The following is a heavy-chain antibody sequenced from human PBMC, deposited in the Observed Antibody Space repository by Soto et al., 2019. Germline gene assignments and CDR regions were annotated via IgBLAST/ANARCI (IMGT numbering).Heavy chain of an antibody. CDR3: ARQIAAANPTNWFDP. CDR1: GGSISSSSYY. Sequence: QLQLQESGPGLVKPSETLSLTCTVSGGSISSSSYYWGWIRQPPGKGLEWIGSIYYSGSTYYNPSLKSRVTISVDTSKNQFSLKLSSVTAADTAVYYCARQIAAANPTNWFDPWGQGTLVTVSS. J-gene: IGHJ5*02. V-gene: IGHV4-39*01. CDR2: IYYSGST. D-gene: IGHD6-13*01.